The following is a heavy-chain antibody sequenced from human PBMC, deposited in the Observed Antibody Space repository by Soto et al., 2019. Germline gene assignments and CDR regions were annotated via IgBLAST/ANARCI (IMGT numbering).Heavy chain of an antibody. V-gene: IGHV4-34*01. CDR2: INHSGST. CDR1: GGSFSGYY. D-gene: IGHD3-3*01. Sequence: QVQLQQWGAGLLKPSETLSLTCAVYGGSFSGYYWSWIRQPPGKGLEWIGEINHSGSTNYNPSLKSRVTISVDTSKNQFSLKLSSVTAADTAVYYCAGGYYDFWSGYQHRMDVWGKGTTVTVSS. CDR3: AGGYYDFWSGYQHRMDV. J-gene: IGHJ6*04.